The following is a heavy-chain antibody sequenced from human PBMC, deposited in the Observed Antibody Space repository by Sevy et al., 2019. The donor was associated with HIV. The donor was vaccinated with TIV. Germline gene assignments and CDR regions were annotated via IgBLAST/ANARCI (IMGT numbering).Heavy chain of an antibody. V-gene: IGHV3-7*03. CDR2: VKTDGSEK. J-gene: IGHJ6*02. Sequence: GGSLRLSCAASGFTFSSYWMSWVRQAPGKGLEWVAHVKTDGSEKYYVDSVKGRFTISRDNAKNSLYLQMNSLRVEDTAVYYCVRDCSSTTCLWGLDVWGQGSTVTVSS. CDR3: VRDCSSTTCLWGLDV. CDR1: GFTFSSYW. D-gene: IGHD2-2*01.